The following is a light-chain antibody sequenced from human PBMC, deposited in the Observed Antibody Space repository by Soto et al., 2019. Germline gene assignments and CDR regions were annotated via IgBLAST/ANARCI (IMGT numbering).Light chain of an antibody. Sequence: DIQMTQSPSSLSASVGDTVTITCRASERVTRFLNWYQQKPGEAPKVLIYSASSLQGGVPSRFSGSGSGTDFTLTIRSLQSEDFGTYYCQRSYSAPFTFGPGTKVDI. CDR3: QRSYSAPFT. CDR1: ERVTRF. CDR2: SAS. V-gene: IGKV1-39*01. J-gene: IGKJ3*01.